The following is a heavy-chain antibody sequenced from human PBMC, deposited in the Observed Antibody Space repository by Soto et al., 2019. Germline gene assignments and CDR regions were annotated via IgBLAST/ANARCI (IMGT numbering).Heavy chain of an antibody. Sequence: GGSLRLSCTTSGFSFASFAMTWVRQAPGKGLEWVATISGSDGKTYYADSVKGRFSISRDTSKNTLYLQMNSLRADDTAIYYCAKWSYLDYWGQGTRVTVSS. V-gene: IGHV3-23*01. CDR2: ISGSDGKT. CDR1: GFSFASFA. D-gene: IGHD3-3*01. CDR3: AKWSYLDY. J-gene: IGHJ4*02.